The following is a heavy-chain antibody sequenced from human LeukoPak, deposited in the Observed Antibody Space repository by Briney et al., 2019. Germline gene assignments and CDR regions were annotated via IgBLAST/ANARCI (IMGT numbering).Heavy chain of an antibody. V-gene: IGHV4-59*01. CDR1: GGSISSYY. CDR3: ARDPGALDAFDI. Sequence: SETLSLTCTVSGGSISSYYWSWIRQPPGKGLEWIGYIYYSGSTNYNPSLKSRVTISVDTSKNQFSLKLSSVTAADTAVYYCARDPGALDAFDIWGQGTMVTVSS. CDR2: IYYSGST. J-gene: IGHJ3*02.